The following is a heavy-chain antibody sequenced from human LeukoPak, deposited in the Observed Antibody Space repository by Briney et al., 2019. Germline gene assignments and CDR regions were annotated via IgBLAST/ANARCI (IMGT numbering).Heavy chain of an antibody. Sequence: GGPLRLSCAGSGFPFSNAWMNWVRQAPGKGLEWVGRIKSKVDGGTTDYAAPVKGRFTISRDDPKNTVYLQMNSLKTEDTAVYYCSTGGYYEDYWGQGTLVTVSS. J-gene: IGHJ4*02. CDR2: IKSKVDGGTT. CDR1: GFPFSNAW. V-gene: IGHV3-15*01. D-gene: IGHD3-22*01. CDR3: STGGYYEDY.